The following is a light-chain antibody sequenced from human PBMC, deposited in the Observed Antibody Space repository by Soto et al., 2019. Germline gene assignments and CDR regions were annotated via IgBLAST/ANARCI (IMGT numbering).Light chain of an antibody. Sequence: QSVLTQSSSASASLGSSVKLTCTLSSGHSSYIIAWHQQQPGKAPRYLMKLEGSGSYNKGSGVPDRFSGSSSGADRYLTISNLPFEDEADYCCETWDSNTHTVFGGGTKVTVL. CDR3: ETWDSNTHTV. CDR2: LEGSGSY. CDR1: SGHSSYI. V-gene: IGLV4-60*02. J-gene: IGLJ3*02.